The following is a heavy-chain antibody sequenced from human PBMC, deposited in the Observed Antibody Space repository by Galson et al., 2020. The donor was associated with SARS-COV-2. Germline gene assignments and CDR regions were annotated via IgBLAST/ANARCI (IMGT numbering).Heavy chain of an antibody. V-gene: IGHV3-30*04. J-gene: IGHJ4*02. CDR2: ISYDGSNK. D-gene: IGHD1-26*01. Sequence: QLGESLKISCAASGFTFSSYAMHWVRQAPGKGLEWVAVISYDGSNKYYADSVKGRFTISRNNSKNTLYLQMNSLRAEDTAVYYCARPHSGSYLHYFDYWGQGTLVTVSS. CDR1: GFTFSSYA. CDR3: ARPHSGSYLHYFDY.